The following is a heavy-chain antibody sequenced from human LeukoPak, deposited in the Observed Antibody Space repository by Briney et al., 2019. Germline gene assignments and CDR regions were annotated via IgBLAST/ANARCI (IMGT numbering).Heavy chain of an antibody. CDR1: GYTFSNYW. D-gene: IGHD4-17*01. J-gene: IGHJ4*02. CDR2: IYPGDSDS. Sequence: MHGESLKISGKVSGYTFSNYWIGWVRQMPGKGLEWMGIIYPGDSDSRYSPSFQGQVTISVDKSISTAYLQWSSLRASDTAMYYCARSMTTVTPFDYWGQGTLVTVSS. V-gene: IGHV5-51*01. CDR3: ARSMTTVTPFDY.